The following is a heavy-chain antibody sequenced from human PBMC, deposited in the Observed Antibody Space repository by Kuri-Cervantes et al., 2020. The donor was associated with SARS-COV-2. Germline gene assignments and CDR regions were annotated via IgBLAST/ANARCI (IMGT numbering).Heavy chain of an antibody. D-gene: IGHD6-13*01. J-gene: IGHJ6*03. CDR3: ASRRDAAAGGLYYYYYMDV. CDR1: GYTFTSYY. CDR2: INPSGGST. V-gene: IGHV1-46*01. Sequence: ASVKVSCKASGYTFTSYYMHWVRQAPGQGLEWMGIINPSGGSTSYAQKFQGRVTMTRDTSTSTVYMELSSLRSEDTAVYYCASRRDAAAGGLYYYYYMDVWGKGTTVTVSS.